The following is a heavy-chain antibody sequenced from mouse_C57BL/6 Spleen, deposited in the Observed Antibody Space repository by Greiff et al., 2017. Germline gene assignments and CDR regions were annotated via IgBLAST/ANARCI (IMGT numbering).Heavy chain of an antibody. CDR3: ARRGGSGNYFDY. CDR2: IYPGDGDT. V-gene: IGHV1-80*01. Sequence: QVQLQQPGAELVKPGASVKISCKASGYAFSSYWMNWVKQRPGKGLEWIGQIYPGDGDTNYNGKFKGKATLTADKSSSTAYMQLSSLTSEDSAVYFCARRGGSGNYFDYWGQGTTLTVSS. J-gene: IGHJ2*01. CDR1: GYAFSSYW. D-gene: IGHD1-1*01.